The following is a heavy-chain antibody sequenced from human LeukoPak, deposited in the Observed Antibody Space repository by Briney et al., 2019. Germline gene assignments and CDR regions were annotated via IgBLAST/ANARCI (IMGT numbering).Heavy chain of an antibody. CDR1: GGSISSGSYY. V-gene: IGHV4-61*02. CDR3: ARETSWYYYYYMDV. J-gene: IGHJ6*03. CDR2: IYTSGST. Sequence: SETLSLTCTVSGGSISSGSYYWSWIRQPAGKGLEWIGRIYTSGSTNYNPSLKSRVTISVDTSKNQFSLKLSSVTAADTAVYYCARETSWYYYYYMDVWGKGTTVTISS.